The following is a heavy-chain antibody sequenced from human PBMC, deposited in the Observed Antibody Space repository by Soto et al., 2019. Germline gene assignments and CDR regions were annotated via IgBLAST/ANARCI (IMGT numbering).Heavy chain of an antibody. CDR2: INPKSRGT. CDR1: GYTFTDYF. CDR3: ARGTLKAQNWYKP. D-gene: IGHD2-2*01. V-gene: IGHV1-2*02. Sequence: ASVKVSCKASGYTFTDYFIHWVRQAPGQGFEWMGWINPKSRGTTSAPKFQGRVTMTRDTSNSTAYMELRELTSDDTAIYPGARGTLKAQNWYKPCGQRTLVIFCS. J-gene: IGHJ5*02.